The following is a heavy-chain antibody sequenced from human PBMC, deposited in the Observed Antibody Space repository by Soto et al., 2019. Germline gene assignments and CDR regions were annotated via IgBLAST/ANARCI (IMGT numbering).Heavy chain of an antibody. Sequence: SETLSLTCTVSGGSISSDSYYWGWIRQSPEKGLEWIASISYSGSTYYNPTLKSRVTISVDTSKNQFSLKLSSVTAADTAVYYCATLPPRIVVSLLPIPTWGQGILVTVSS. CDR1: GGSISSDSYY. D-gene: IGHD2-21*01. CDR2: ISYSGST. CDR3: ATLPPRIVVSLLPIPT. J-gene: IGHJ5*02. V-gene: IGHV4-39*01.